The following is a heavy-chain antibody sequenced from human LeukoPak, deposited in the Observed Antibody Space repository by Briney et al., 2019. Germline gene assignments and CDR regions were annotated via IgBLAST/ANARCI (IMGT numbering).Heavy chain of an antibody. CDR3: TTGLQSNDDFDV. CDR2: ITSKPDCGTK. D-gene: IGHD4-11*01. V-gene: IGHV3-15*01. Sequence: GGSLRLSCAASGFTFSNAWMSWVRQAPGKGLEWVGRITSKPDCGTKDYAPPGKGRFTISRDDSKKTLYLQMNRLKTEDTAVYYCTTGLQSNDDFDVWGQGTMVTVSS. J-gene: IGHJ3*01. CDR1: GFTFSNAW.